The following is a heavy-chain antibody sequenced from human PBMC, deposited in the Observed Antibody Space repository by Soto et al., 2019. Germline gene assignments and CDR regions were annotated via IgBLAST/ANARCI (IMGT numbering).Heavy chain of an antibody. CDR3: ARGPLVVLNYFES. CDR2: IFPLTGIP. CDR1: GGTFRNYP. V-gene: IGHV1-69*04. Sequence: SVKVSCKASGGTFRNYPINWVRQAPEQGLEWMGSIFPLTGIPDYAQNFQARLTISADKSTSTAYMELSSLTSDDTAMYFCARGPLVVLNYFESWGQGTLVTVSS. J-gene: IGHJ4*02.